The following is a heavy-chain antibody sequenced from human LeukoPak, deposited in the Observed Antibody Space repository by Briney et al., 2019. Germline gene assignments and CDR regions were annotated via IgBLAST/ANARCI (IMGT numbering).Heavy chain of an antibody. CDR1: GFTFSSYA. CDR2: ISYDGSNK. CDR3: ARDRGIAVAVYFDY. D-gene: IGHD6-19*01. J-gene: IGHJ4*02. V-gene: IGHV3-30-3*01. Sequence: QPGGSLRLSCAASGFTFSSYAMHWVRQAPGKGLEWVAVISYDGSNKYYADSVKGRFTISRDNSKNTLYLQMNSLRAEDTAVCYCARDRGIAVAVYFDYWGQGTLVTVSS.